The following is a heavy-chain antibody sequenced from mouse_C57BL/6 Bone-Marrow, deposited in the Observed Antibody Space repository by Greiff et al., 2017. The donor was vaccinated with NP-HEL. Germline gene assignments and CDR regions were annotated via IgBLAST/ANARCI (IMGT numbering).Heavy chain of an antibody. CDR2: IYPRSGNT. CDR3: ARGGYYYGRTFAY. Sequence: QVQLKESGAELARPGASVKLSCKASGYTFTSYGISWVKQRTGQGLEWIGEIYPRSGNTYYNEKFKGKATLTADKSSSTAYMELRSLTSEDSAVYFCARGGYYYGRTFAYWGQGTLVTVSA. D-gene: IGHD1-1*01. J-gene: IGHJ3*01. CDR1: GYTFTSYG. V-gene: IGHV1-81*01.